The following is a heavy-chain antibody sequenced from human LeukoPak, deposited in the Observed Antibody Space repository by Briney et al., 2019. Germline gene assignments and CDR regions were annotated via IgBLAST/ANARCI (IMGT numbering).Heavy chain of an antibody. Sequence: ASVKVSCKASGYTFTSYGISWVRQAPGQGLEWMGWISGYNGNTIYEEKFQGRVTMTTDTSTSTAYMELRSLRSDDTAVYYCARDLNTVTYLYGMDAWGKGTTVTVSS. D-gene: IGHD4-17*01. J-gene: IGHJ6*04. V-gene: IGHV1-18*04. CDR3: ARDLNTVTYLYGMDA. CDR2: ISGYNGNT. CDR1: GYTFTSYG.